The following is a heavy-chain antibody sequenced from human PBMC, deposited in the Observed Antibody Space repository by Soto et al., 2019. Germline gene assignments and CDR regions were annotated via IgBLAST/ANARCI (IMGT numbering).Heavy chain of an antibody. D-gene: IGHD2-2*01. J-gene: IGHJ6*02. CDR3: ATNWGYCSSTSCYGEDYYYGMDV. CDR2: IIPIFGTA. Sequence: QVQLVQSGAEVKKPGSSVKVSCKASGGTFSSYAISWVRQAPGQGLEWMGGIIPIFGTANYAQKFQGRVTITADKSTSTAYMELSSLRSEDTAVYHCATNWGYCSSTSCYGEDYYYGMDVWGQGTTVTVSS. V-gene: IGHV1-69*06. CDR1: GGTFSSYA.